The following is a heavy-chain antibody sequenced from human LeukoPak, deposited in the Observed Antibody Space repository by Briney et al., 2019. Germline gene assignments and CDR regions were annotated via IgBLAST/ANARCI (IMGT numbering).Heavy chain of an antibody. J-gene: IGHJ4*02. V-gene: IGHV4-59*01. D-gene: IGHD6-19*01. CDR2: IYYSGST. Sequence: PSETLSLTCTVSGGSISSYYWSWIRQPPGKGLEWIGYIYYSGSTNYNPSLKSRVTISVDTSKNQFSLKLSSVTAADTAMYYCARGLYSSGWSYYFDYWGQGTLVTVSS. CDR3: ARGLYSSGWSYYFDY. CDR1: GGSISSYY.